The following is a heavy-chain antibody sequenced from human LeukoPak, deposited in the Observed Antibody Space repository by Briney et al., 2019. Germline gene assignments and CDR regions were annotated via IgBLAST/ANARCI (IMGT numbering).Heavy chain of an antibody. CDR2: MNPNSGNT. CDR3: ARGRYSGSYRTWGFDY. Sequence: ASVKVSCKASGYTFTSYDINWVRQATGQGLEWMGWMNPNSGNTGYAQKFQGRVTMTRNTSISTAYMELSSLRSEDTAVYYCARGRYSGSYRTWGFDYWGQGTLVTVSS. J-gene: IGHJ4*02. CDR1: GYTFTSYD. D-gene: IGHD1-26*01. V-gene: IGHV1-8*01.